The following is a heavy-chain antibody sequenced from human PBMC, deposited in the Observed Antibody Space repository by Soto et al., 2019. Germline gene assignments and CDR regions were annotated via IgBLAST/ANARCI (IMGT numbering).Heavy chain of an antibody. CDR1: GFTFSSYG. D-gene: IGHD3-3*01. CDR2: ISGSDGKT. CDR3: ARWSYLDY. V-gene: IGHV3-23*01. J-gene: IGHJ4*02. Sequence: WALGLSFASSGFTFSSYGMSWVRQAPGKGLEWVSTISGSDGKTFYADSVKGRFSISRDTSQSTLYLQMNSLRADDTAMYYCARWSYLDYWGQGTRVTVSS.